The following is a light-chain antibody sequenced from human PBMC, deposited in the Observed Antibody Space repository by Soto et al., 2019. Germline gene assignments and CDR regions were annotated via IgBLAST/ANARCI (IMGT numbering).Light chain of an antibody. Sequence: EVVLTQSPGTLSLSPGERATLSCRDSESVDSKYLAWYQQKPGQAPRLIFYSASSRATDIPDRFTGSGSGTDFTLTISRLEPEDFAVYFCQHQVAPWVTFAQGNNQQIQ. CDR1: ESVDSKY. J-gene: IGKJ2*01. CDR3: QHQVAPWVT. CDR2: SAS. V-gene: IGKV3-20*01.